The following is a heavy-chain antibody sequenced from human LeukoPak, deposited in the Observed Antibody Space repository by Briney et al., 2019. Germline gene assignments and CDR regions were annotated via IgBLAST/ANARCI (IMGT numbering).Heavy chain of an antibody. Sequence: TGGSLRLSCAASGFTFSSYAVSWVRQAPGKGLEWVSAISGSGGSTYYADSVKGRFTISRDNSKNTLYLQMNSLRAEDTAVYYCAKDGASECLWFWGQGTLVTVSS. CDR1: GFTFSSYA. CDR3: AKDGASECLWF. D-gene: IGHD4/OR15-4a*01. V-gene: IGHV3-23*01. CDR2: ISGSGGST. J-gene: IGHJ4*02.